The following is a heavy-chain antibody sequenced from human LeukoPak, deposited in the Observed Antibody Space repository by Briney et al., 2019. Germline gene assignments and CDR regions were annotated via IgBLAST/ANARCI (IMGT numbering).Heavy chain of an antibody. CDR1: GGSIISSTHY. CDR3: ARHQEGITTFGVRDYYMDV. D-gene: IGHD3-3*01. Sequence: SETLSLTCTVSGGSIISSTHYWGWIRQPPGKGLEWIGSVYYSGHTYYNPSLRTRFSIPVKAAKNRFSLTLSSVTAAETAVYSRARHQEGITTFGVRDYYMDVWGKGTTVTVSS. V-gene: IGHV4-39*01. CDR2: VYYSGHT. J-gene: IGHJ6*03.